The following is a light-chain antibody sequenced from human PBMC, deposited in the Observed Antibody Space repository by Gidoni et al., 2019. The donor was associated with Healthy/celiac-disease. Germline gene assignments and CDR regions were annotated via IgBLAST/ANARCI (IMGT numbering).Light chain of an antibody. Sequence: DIVMTQSPDSLAVSLGERATINCKSSQSVLYSSNNKNYLAWYQQKPGQPPKLLIYWASTRESGVPDRFSGRGSGTDFTLTISSLQAEDVAVYYCQQYSSTPGTFXQGTKVDIK. V-gene: IGKV4-1*01. CDR2: WAS. CDR1: QSVLYSSNNKNY. CDR3: QQYSSTPGT. J-gene: IGKJ1*01.